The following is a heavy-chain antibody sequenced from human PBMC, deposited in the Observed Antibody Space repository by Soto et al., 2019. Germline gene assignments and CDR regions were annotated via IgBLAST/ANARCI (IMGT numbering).Heavy chain of an antibody. V-gene: IGHV3-30-3*01. CDR1: GFMFNRYA. D-gene: IGHD3-3*01. CDR3: ARSRSGAVPDSFGY. CDR2: ISRDGSVQ. J-gene: IGHJ4*02. Sequence: QVQLVESGGRVVQPGRSLRLSCAASGFMFNRYAIHWVRQTPGKGLEWVAVISRDGSVQYYADSVRGRFIISRDMSKDTVYVEMNSLRVEDTAVFYCARSRSGAVPDSFGYWGQGTLVTVSS.